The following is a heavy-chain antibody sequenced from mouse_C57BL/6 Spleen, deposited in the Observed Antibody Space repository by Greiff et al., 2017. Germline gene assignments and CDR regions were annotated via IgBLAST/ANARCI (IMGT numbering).Heavy chain of an antibody. Sequence: ESGGGLVKPGGSLKLSCAASGFTFSDYGMHWVRPAPEKGLEWVAYIRSGSSTIYYADTVKGRFTISRDNAKNTLFLKMTSLRSEDTAMYYCASNYDYDDGYWYFDDWGKGTTVTVSS. CDR2: IRSGSSTI. CDR3: ASNYDYDDGYWYFDD. J-gene: IGHJ1*03. CDR1: GFTFSDYG. D-gene: IGHD2-4*01. V-gene: IGHV5-17*01.